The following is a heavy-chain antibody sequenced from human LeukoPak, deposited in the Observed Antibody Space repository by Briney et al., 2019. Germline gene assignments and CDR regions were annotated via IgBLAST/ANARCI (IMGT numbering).Heavy chain of an antibody. CDR3: ARGFDSTGFYLDS. CDR1: GFTFSNYG. D-gene: IGHD3-22*01. CDR2: MRDDGSSK. V-gene: IGHV3-30*02. J-gene: IGHJ4*02. Sequence: GGSLRLSCAASGFTFSNYGMHWVRQAPGKGLEWVAYMRDDGSSKYYADSVKGRFTISRDNSKSTLYLQMNSLRTEDTAVYYCARGFDSTGFYLDSWGQGTLVTVSS.